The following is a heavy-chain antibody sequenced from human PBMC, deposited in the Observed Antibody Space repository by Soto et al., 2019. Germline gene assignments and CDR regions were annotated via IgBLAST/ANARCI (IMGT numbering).Heavy chain of an antibody. CDR3: AKCMWEYSGYDADFDY. J-gene: IGHJ4*02. CDR2: ISYDGINK. Sequence: QVQLVESGGGVVQPGRSLRLSCAASGFTFSTYGMHWVRQAPGKGLEWVAVISYDGINKYYPDSVKGRFTISRDNSKNTLYLQMNSLRAEDTAVYYCAKCMWEYSGYDADFDYWGQGTPVTVSS. D-gene: IGHD5-12*01. CDR1: GFTFSTYG. V-gene: IGHV3-30*18.